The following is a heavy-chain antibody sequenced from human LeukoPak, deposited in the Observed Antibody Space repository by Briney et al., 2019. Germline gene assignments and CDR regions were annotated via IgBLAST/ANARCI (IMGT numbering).Heavy chain of an antibody. CDR2: INPNSGGT. V-gene: IGHV1-2*02. Sequence: AASVKVSCKASGYTFTGYYMHWVRQAPGQGLEWMGWINPNSGGTNYAQKFQGRVTMTRDTSISTAYMELSRLRSDDTAVYYCARDPHYGGNPHPSFWGQGTLVTVSS. CDR3: ARDPHYGGNPHPSF. D-gene: IGHD4-23*01. CDR1: GYTFTGYY. J-gene: IGHJ4*02.